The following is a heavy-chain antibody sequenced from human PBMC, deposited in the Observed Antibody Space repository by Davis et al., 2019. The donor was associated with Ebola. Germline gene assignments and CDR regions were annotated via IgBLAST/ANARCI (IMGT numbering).Heavy chain of an antibody. CDR1: GGSISSYY. V-gene: IGHV4-34*01. J-gene: IGHJ4*02. CDR3: AGAPGIAAAGTLGY. D-gene: IGHD6-13*01. Sequence: SETLSLTCTVSGGSISSYYWSWIRQPPGKGLEWIGEINHSGSTNYNPSLKSRVTISVDTSKNQFSLKLSSVTAADTAVYYCAGAPGIAAAGTLGYWGQGTLVTVSS. CDR2: INHSGST.